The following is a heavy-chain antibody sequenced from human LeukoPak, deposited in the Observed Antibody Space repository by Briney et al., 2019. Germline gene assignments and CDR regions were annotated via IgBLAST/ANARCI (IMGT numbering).Heavy chain of an antibody. CDR3: ARVDSGGPIGSSWYVTGIVGGNYYMDV. CDR1: GGSISSSSYY. V-gene: IGHV4-39*07. J-gene: IGHJ6*03. D-gene: IGHD1-26*01. Sequence: SETLSLTCTVSGGSISSSSYYWGWIRQPPGKGLEWIGSIYYSGSTYYNPSLKSRVTISVDTSKNQFSLKLSSVTAADTAVYYCARVDSGGPIGSSWYVTGIVGGNYYMDVWGKGTTVTVSS. CDR2: IYYSGST.